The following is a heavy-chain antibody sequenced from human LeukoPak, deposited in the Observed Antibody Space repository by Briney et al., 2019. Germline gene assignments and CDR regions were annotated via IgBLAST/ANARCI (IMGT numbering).Heavy chain of an antibody. J-gene: IGHJ3*02. CDR1: GGSISSSNW. D-gene: IGHD3-22*01. Sequence: SETLSLTCAVSGGSISSSNWWSWVRQPPGKGLEWIGEIYHSGSTNYNPSLKSRVTISVDKSKNQFSLKLSSVTAADTAVYYCARDRTLQTLFYYYDSSGYPNDAFDIWGQGTMVTVSS. V-gene: IGHV4-4*02. CDR2: IYHSGST. CDR3: ARDRTLQTLFYYYDSSGYPNDAFDI.